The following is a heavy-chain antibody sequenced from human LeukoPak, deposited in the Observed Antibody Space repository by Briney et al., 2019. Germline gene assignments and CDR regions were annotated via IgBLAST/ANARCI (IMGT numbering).Heavy chain of an antibody. CDR3: AKDRDSSGWYDDAFDI. Sequence: PGGSLRLSCAASGFTFSSYAMSWVRQAPGKGLEWVSAISGSGGSTYYADSVNGRFTISRDNSKNTLYLQMNSLRAEDTAVYYCAKDRDSSGWYDDAFDIWGQGTMVTVSS. V-gene: IGHV3-23*01. D-gene: IGHD6-19*01. CDR1: GFTFSSYA. J-gene: IGHJ3*02. CDR2: ISGSGGST.